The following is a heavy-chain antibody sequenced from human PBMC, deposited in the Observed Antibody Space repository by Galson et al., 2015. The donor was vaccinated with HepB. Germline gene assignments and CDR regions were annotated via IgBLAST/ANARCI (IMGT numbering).Heavy chain of an antibody. CDR2: IRFDGGNT. CDR3: ATEFRGVTSRRPFQN. J-gene: IGHJ4*02. Sequence: SLRLSCAASGFTFSSYDMHWVRQAPGKGLEWVAFIRFDGGNTYNADSVTGRFTISRDNSKNTLYLQMNSLRAEDTAMYYCATEFRGVTSRRPFQNWGQGTLVTVSS. V-gene: IGHV3-30*02. D-gene: IGHD3-10*01. CDR1: GFTFSSYD.